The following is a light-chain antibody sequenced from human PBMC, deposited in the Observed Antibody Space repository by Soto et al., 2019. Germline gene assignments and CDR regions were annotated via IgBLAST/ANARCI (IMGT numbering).Light chain of an antibody. V-gene: IGLV2-11*01. Sequence: QSALTQPRSVSGSPGQSVTISCTGTSSDVGGYNYVSWYQHHPGKAPKLMIYDVNRRPSGVPDRFSGSKSGNTASLTISGLQAEDEGDYSCCSYAGSYTVIFGGGTQLTVL. CDR3: CSYAGSYTVI. CDR1: SSDVGGYNY. J-gene: IGLJ2*01. CDR2: DVN.